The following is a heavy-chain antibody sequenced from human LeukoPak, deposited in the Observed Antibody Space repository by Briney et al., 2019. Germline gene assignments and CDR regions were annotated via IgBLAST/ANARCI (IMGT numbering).Heavy chain of an antibody. CDR1: GFTFSSYA. V-gene: IGHV3-21*01. CDR3: YYMDV. Sequence: PGGSLRRSCSASGFTFSSYAMNWVRQAPGKGLEWVSSITTGSTYMYYADSVRGRFTISRDNAKNSLYLQMSSLRADDTAVYYYYYMDVWVKGSMVTVSS. J-gene: IGHJ6*03. CDR2: ITTGSTYM.